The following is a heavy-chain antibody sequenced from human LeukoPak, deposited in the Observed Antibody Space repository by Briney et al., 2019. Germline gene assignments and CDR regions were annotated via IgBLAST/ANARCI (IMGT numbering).Heavy chain of an antibody. D-gene: IGHD3-9*01. Sequence: GGSPRLSCAASGFTFSSYGMHWVRQAPGKGLEWVAFIRYDGSNKYYADSVKGRFTISRDNSKNTLYLQMNSLRAEDTAVYYCARELNYDLLTGPFDYWGQGPLVPVSP. V-gene: IGHV3-30*02. J-gene: IGHJ4*02. CDR3: ARELNYDLLTGPFDY. CDR1: GFTFSSYG. CDR2: IRYDGSNK.